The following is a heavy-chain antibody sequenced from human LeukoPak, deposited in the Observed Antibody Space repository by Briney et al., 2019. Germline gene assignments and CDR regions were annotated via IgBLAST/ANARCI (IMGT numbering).Heavy chain of an antibody. J-gene: IGHJ4*02. Sequence: PSQTLSLTCTVSGGSISSGGYYWNWIRQHPGEGLEWIAYIHYSGSTNYNPSLKSRVTILVDTSKNQFSLKVSSVTAADTAVYYCARGQYSGSCFDNWGQGSLVTVSS. D-gene: IGHD1-26*01. CDR3: ARGQYSGSCFDN. CDR2: IHYSGST. V-gene: IGHV4-31*03. CDR1: GGSISSGGYY.